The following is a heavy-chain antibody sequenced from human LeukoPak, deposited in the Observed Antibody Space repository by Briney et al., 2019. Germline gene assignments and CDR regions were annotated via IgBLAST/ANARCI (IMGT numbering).Heavy chain of an antibody. J-gene: IGHJ4*02. CDR1: GFTFRSYS. CDR3: AREPTSMGSDY. V-gene: IGHV3-21*01. D-gene: IGHD5-18*01. CDR2: LSSSSSYI. Sequence: GGPLRLSCAASGFTFRSYSMNWGRQAPGEGLEWVSSLSSSSSYIYYADSVKGRCTISRDNARNSLYLQMNSLRADDAAVYYCAREPTSMGSDYWGQGPLVTVSS.